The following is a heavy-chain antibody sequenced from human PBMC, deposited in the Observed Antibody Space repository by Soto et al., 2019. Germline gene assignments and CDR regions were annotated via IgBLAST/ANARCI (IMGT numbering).Heavy chain of an antibody. Sequence: GGSLRLSCAASGFTFSNAWMNWVRQAPGKGLEWVGRIKSKTDGGTTDYAAPVKGRFTISRDDSKNTLYLQMNSLKTEDTAVYYCTTEDGSGSYQSFYYYYYGMDVWGQGTTVTVSS. V-gene: IGHV3-15*07. J-gene: IGHJ6*02. CDR1: GFTFSNAW. CDR3: TTEDGSGSYQSFYYYYYGMDV. D-gene: IGHD3-10*01. CDR2: IKSKTDGGTT.